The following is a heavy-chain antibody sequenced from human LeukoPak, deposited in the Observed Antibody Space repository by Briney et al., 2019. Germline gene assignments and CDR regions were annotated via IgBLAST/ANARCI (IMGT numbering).Heavy chain of an antibody. Sequence: SETLSPTCTVSGGSISSYYWSWIRQPPGKGLEWIGYIYYSGSTNYNPSLKSRVTISVDTSKNQFSLKLSSVTAADTAVYYCARVYCSGGSCPSWEGDAFDIWGQGTMVTVSS. V-gene: IGHV4-59*01. CDR2: IYYSGST. J-gene: IGHJ3*02. CDR1: GGSISSYY. D-gene: IGHD2-15*01. CDR3: ARVYCSGGSCPSWEGDAFDI.